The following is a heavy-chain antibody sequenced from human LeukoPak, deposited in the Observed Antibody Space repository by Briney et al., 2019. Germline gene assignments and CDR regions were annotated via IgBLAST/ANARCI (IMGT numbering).Heavy chain of an antibody. V-gene: IGHV3-48*02. J-gene: IGHJ4*02. Sequence: GGSLRLSCAASGFTSSSYSTNCVRHAPQKGLEWLSYVTRDSGIRSYVDSVKGRFTISRDNAKNSVYLQMNSLRDEDTAVYYCARDKDWGFDYWGQGVLVTVSS. CDR2: VTRDSGIR. D-gene: IGHD7-27*01. CDR1: GFTSSSYS. CDR3: ARDKDWGFDY.